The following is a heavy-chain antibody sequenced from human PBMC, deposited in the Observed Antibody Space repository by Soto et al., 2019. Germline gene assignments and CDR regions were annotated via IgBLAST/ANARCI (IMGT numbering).Heavy chain of an antibody. V-gene: IGHV3-53*01. D-gene: IGHD6-6*01. Sequence: GGSLRLSCAASGFTVSSNYMSWVRQAPGKGLEWVSVIYSGGSTYYADSVKGRFTISRDNSKNTLYLQMNSLRAEDTAVYYCARSGPGPQLVSYYYMDVWGKGTTVTVSS. CDR2: IYSGGST. CDR1: GFTVSSNY. CDR3: ARSGPGPQLVSYYYMDV. J-gene: IGHJ6*03.